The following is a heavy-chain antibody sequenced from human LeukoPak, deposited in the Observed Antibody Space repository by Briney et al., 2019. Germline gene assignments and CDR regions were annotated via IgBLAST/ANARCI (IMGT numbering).Heavy chain of an antibody. CDR1: GFTFSSYA. J-gene: IGHJ4*02. Sequence: PGGSLRLSCAASGFTFSSYAMHWVRQAPGKGLEWVAVISYDGSNKYYADSVKGRFTISRDNSKNTLYLQMSSLRAEDTAVYYCARDGYLGVSPDYYDSSGPPFDYWGQGTLVTVSS. D-gene: IGHD3-22*01. CDR3: ARDGYLGVSPDYYDSSGPPFDY. CDR2: ISYDGSNK. V-gene: IGHV3-30-3*01.